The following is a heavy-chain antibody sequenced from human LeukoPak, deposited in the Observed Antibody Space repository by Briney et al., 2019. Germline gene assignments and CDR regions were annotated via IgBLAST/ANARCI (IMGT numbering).Heavy chain of an antibody. V-gene: IGHV4-39*01. D-gene: IGHD6-19*01. J-gene: IGHJ4*02. CDR3: ARHRSGWRIDY. CDR2: IYYSGST. Sequence: PSETLSLTCTVSGGSISSSSYYWGWIRQPPGKGLEWIRSIYYSGSTYYNPSLKSRVTISVDTSKNQFSLKLSSVTAADTAVYYCARHRSGWRIDYWGQGTLVTVSS. CDR1: GGSISSSSYY.